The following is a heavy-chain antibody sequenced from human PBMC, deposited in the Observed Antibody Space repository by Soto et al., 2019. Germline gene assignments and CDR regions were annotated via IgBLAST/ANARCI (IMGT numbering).Heavy chain of an antibody. CDR2: ISYDGSNK. Sequence: GGSLRLSCAASGFTFSSYAMHWVRQAPGKGLEWVAVISYDGSNKYYADSVKGRFTISRDNSKNTLYLQMNSLRAEDTAVYYCARARQGTAAGTGRFDYWGQGTLVTVSS. J-gene: IGHJ4*02. V-gene: IGHV3-30-3*01. CDR1: GFTFSSYA. CDR3: ARARQGTAAGTGRFDY. D-gene: IGHD6-13*01.